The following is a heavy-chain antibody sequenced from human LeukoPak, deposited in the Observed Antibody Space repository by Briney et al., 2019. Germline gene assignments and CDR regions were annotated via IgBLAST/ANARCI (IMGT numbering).Heavy chain of an antibody. D-gene: IGHD6-13*01. CDR2: ISSSSSTI. CDR3: AIYRSIGAAGDLSDY. V-gene: IGHV3-48*02. Sequence: GGSLRLSCAASGFTFSGYSMNWVRQAPGKGLEWVSYISSSSSTIYYADSVKGRFTISRDNAKNSLYLQINSLRDEDTAVYYCAIYRSIGAAGDLSDYWGQGTLVTVSS. J-gene: IGHJ4*02. CDR1: GFTFSGYS.